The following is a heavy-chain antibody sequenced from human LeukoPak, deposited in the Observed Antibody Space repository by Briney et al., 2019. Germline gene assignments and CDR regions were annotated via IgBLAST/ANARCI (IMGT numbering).Heavy chain of an antibody. D-gene: IGHD3-3*01. Sequence: GGSLRLSCTASGFTFSNDVMSWVRQAPGQGLEWVSAISGLGSTTYYADSVKGRFTISRDNSKNTLYLHLTTLRADDTAVYYCAKDRGTVFGVVTDFGHWGQGTQVTVSS. CDR3: AKDRGTVFGVVTDFGH. J-gene: IGHJ1*01. V-gene: IGHV3-23*01. CDR2: ISGLGSTT. CDR1: GFTFSNDV.